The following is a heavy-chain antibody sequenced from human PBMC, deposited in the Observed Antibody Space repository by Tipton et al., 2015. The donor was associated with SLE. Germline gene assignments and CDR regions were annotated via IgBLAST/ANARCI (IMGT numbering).Heavy chain of an antibody. Sequence: LRLSCTVSGDSFSSGSSSWNWVRQPAGKGLEWIGLIYNSGITNYNPSLQSRVTLSVDMSKNQFSLRLSSVTAADTAVYYCARAGGGDSNWFDPWGQGTLVTVSS. CDR2: IYNSGIT. D-gene: IGHD2-21*01. J-gene: IGHJ5*02. CDR1: GDSFSSGSSS. CDR3: ARAGGGDSNWFDP. V-gene: IGHV4-61*02.